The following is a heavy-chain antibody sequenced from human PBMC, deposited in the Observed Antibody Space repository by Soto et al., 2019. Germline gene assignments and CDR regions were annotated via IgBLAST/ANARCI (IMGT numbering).Heavy chain of an antibody. D-gene: IGHD3-16*02. Sequence: QVQLQQWGAGLLKPSETLSLTCAVYGGSFSGYYWSWIRQPPGKGLEWIGEINHSGSTNYNPSLKRRVTISVDTSKNQFSLKLSSVTAADTAVYYCARSYYYDYIWGSYRPFDYWGQGTLVTVSS. J-gene: IGHJ4*02. V-gene: IGHV4-34*01. CDR1: GGSFSGYY. CDR2: INHSGST. CDR3: ARSYYYDYIWGSYRPFDY.